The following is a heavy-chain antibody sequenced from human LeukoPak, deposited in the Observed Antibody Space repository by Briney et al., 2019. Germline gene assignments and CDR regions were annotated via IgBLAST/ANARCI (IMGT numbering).Heavy chain of an antibody. CDR1: GFTFSSYG. CDR2: IWYDGSNK. Sequence: PGGSLRLSCAASGFTFSSYGMPWVRQAPGKGLEWVAVIWYDGSNKYYADSVKGRFTISRDNSKNTLYLQMNSLRAEDTAVYYCARDEVPHYGDYGGYFDLWGRGTLVTVSS. J-gene: IGHJ2*01. D-gene: IGHD4-17*01. V-gene: IGHV3-33*01. CDR3: ARDEVPHYGDYGGYFDL.